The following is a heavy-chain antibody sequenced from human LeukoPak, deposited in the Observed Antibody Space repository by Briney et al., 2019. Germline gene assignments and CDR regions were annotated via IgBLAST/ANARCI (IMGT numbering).Heavy chain of an antibody. Sequence: SETLSLTCTVSGGSISSSSYYWGWIRQPPGKGLEWIGSIYYSGSTYYNPSLKSRVTMSIDTSKNQFSLNLISVTAADTAVYYCARSEEMATIGSFDYWGQGTLVTVSS. J-gene: IGHJ4*02. V-gene: IGHV4-39*07. CDR3: ARSEEMATIGSFDY. CDR2: IYYSGST. D-gene: IGHD5-24*01. CDR1: GGSISSSSYY.